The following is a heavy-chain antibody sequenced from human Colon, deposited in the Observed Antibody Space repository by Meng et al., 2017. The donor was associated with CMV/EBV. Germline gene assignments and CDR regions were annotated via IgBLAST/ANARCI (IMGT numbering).Heavy chain of an antibody. J-gene: IGHJ4*02. D-gene: IGHD5/OR15-5a*01. CDR3: ARMPGASVGFDY. V-gene: IGHV4-59*02. CDR2: MFYLGST. CDR1: GASVSTNY. Sequence: SETLSLTCTVSGASVSTNYWSWVRQAPGKGLEWIGYMFYLGSTKNNPSLKSRVTVSIDTSKNQFSLKLTSVTAADTAVYYCARMPGASVGFDYWGQGMLVTVSS.